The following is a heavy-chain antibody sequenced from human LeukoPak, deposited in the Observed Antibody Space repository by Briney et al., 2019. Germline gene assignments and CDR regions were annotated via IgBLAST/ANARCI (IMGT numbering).Heavy chain of an antibody. V-gene: IGHV3-23*01. CDR1: GFTFSSYA. J-gene: IGHJ4*02. D-gene: IGHD6-19*01. CDR2: ISGSGDST. Sequence: PGGSLRLSCAVSGFTFSSYAMSWVRQAPGKGLEWVSGISGSGDSTYYADSVKGRFTISRDNSKNTLYLQMNSLRAEDTAVYYCARRSGIAVAGAFDYWGQGTLVTVSS. CDR3: ARRSGIAVAGAFDY.